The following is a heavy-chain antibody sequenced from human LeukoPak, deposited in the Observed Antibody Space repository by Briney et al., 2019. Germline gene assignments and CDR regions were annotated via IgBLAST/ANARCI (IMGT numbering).Heavy chain of an antibody. J-gene: IGHJ4*02. CDR3: ARSRIQTRYSGYK. D-gene: IGHD3-9*01. CDR1: GFTFSTYW. CDR2: IKEDGSEK. Sequence: GGSLRLSCAASGFTFSTYWMSWVRQAPAKGLEWVANIKEDGSEKYYVDSVKGRFTISRDNAKNSLYLQINSLRAEDTGVYYCARSRIQTRYSGYKWGQGTLVTVSS. V-gene: IGHV3-7*01.